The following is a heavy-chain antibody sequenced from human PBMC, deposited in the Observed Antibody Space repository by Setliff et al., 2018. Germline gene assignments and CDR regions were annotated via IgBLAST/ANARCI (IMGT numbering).Heavy chain of an antibody. CDR3: ARGGERYYSAS. CDR2: INHSGIT. J-gene: IGHJ4*02. CDR1: GGSFSGYY. D-gene: IGHD1-20*01. Sequence: SETLSLTCAVYGGSFSGYYWTWIRQSPGRGLEWIGEINHSGITNYNPSLKSRLTIAVDTSKNEFSLILASVTAADTAVYYCARGGERYYSASWGQGTLVTVSS. V-gene: IGHV4-34*01.